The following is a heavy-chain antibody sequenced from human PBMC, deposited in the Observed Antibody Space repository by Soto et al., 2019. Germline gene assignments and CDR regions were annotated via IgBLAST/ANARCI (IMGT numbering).Heavy chain of an antibody. J-gene: IGHJ4*02. Sequence: EVQLVESGGGLVKPGGSLRLSCAASGFTFSSYTVTWVRQAPGKGLEWVSSISSSGSYTYYADSLQGRFTISRDNAKKSSYLQMNSMSAEDPAVSYCARDAVRGYFGYWGQGPLVTVSS. D-gene: IGHD4-4*01. CDR3: ARDAVRGYFGY. CDR2: ISSSGSYT. CDR1: GFTFSSYT. V-gene: IGHV3-21*01.